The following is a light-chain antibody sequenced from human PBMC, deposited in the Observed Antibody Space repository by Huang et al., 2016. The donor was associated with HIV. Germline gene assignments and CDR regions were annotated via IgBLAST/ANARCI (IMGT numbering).Light chain of an antibody. CDR2: LGS. Sequence: DIVLTQSPLSLPVTPGGPASISCRSSQSLLHSNGYNYLDWYLQKPGQSQQLLIYLGSNRASGGPDRFSGSGSGTDFTLKISRVEAEDVGVYYCMQALQSPLITFGQGTRLEIK. J-gene: IGKJ5*01. CDR1: QSLLHSNGYNY. V-gene: IGKV2-28*01. CDR3: MQALQSPLIT.